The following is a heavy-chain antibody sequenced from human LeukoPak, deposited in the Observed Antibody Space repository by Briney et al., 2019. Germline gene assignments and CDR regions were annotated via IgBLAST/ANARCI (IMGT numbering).Heavy chain of an antibody. CDR3: TSTYYYDSSSYSHCGY. D-gene: IGHD3-22*01. J-gene: IGHJ4*02. V-gene: IGHV3-73*01. CDR1: GFTFSGSA. Sequence: GGSLKLSCAASGFTFSGSAMHWVRQASGKGLEWVGRIGSKANSYGTAYAASVKGRFTISRDDSKNTAYLQINSLKTEDTAVYYCTSTYYYDSSSYSHCGYWGQETLVTVSS. CDR2: IGSKANSYGT.